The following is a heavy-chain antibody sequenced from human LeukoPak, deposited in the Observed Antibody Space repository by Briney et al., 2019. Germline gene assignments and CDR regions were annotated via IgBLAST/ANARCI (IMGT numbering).Heavy chain of an antibody. V-gene: IGHV3-7*04. CDR1: GFTFSSYE. J-gene: IGHJ6*02. Sequence: PGGSLRLSCAASGFTFSSYEMNWVRQAPGKGLEWVANIKYDGSEKYFVDSVKGRFTISRDNAKNSLCLQMNSLRAEDTAVYYCARNRGPQPYDMDVWGRGTTVTVSS. CDR3: ARNRGPQPYDMDV. CDR2: IKYDGSEK. D-gene: IGHD2/OR15-2a*01.